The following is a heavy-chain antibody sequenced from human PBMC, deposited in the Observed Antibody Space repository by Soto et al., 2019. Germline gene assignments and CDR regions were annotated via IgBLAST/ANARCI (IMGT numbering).Heavy chain of an antibody. CDR2: IIPIFGTA. V-gene: IGHV1-69*13. D-gene: IGHD5-12*01. CDR3: AREGGYSGYGGMDV. J-gene: IGHJ6*02. Sequence: SVKVSCKASGGTFSSYAISWVRQAPGQGLGWMGGIIPIFGTANYAQKFQGRVTITADESTSTAYMELSSLRSEDTAVYYCAREGGYSGYGGMDVWGQGTTVTVSS. CDR1: GGTFSSYA.